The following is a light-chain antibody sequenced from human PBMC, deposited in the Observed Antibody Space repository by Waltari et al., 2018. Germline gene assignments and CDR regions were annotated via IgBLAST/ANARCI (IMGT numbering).Light chain of an antibody. CDR2: EVN. V-gene: IGLV2-23*02. J-gene: IGLJ2*01. Sequence: HSALTQPASVAGSPGQSIPIPCTGASSDVGAYNLFSWYQQHPGKAPKLIIYEVNKRPSGVSSRFSGSKSGNTASLTISGLQAGDEADYYCCSYARSTFVLFGGGTELTVL. CDR1: SSDVGAYNL. CDR3: CSYARSTFVL.